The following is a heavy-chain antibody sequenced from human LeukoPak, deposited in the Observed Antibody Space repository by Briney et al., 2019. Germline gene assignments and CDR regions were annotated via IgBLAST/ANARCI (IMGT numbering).Heavy chain of an antibody. D-gene: IGHD3-10*01. Sequence: PGRSLRLSCAASGFTFSSYSMNWVRQAPGKGLEWVSSISSSSSYIYYADSVKGRFTISRDNSKNTLYLQMNSLRAEDTAVYYCAKQGEDLPRSRAYYFDYWGQGTLVTVSS. CDR3: AKQGEDLPRSRAYYFDY. V-gene: IGHV3-21*01. J-gene: IGHJ4*02. CDR2: ISSSSSYI. CDR1: GFTFSSYS.